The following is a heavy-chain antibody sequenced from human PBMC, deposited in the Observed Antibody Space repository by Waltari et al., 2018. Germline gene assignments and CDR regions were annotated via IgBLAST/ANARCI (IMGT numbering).Heavy chain of an antibody. CDR1: GFTFSSYA. CDR2: ISGSGGST. D-gene: IGHD2-15*01. V-gene: IGHV3-23*01. J-gene: IGHJ4*02. Sequence: EVQLLESGGGLVQPGGSLRLSCAASGFTFSSYAMSWVRQAPGKGLEWVSAISGSGGSTYDADSVKGRFTISRDNSKNTLYLQMNSLRAEDTAVYYCAKGRCSGGSCYPGKNYFDYWGQGTLVTVSS. CDR3: AKGRCSGGSCYPGKNYFDY.